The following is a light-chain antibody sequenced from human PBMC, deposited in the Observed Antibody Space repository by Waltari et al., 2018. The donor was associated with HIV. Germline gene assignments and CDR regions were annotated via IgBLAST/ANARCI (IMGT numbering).Light chain of an antibody. V-gene: IGLV2-14*01. CDR3: TTYTATDSLL. Sequence: SALTQPASVSGSPGQSVTISSTGTSRDFDLHNFLSWYQQHPATAPQLIIFGVNYRPSGISSRFSASNSGDTASLTISGLQSGDEADYYCTTYTATDSLLIGSGTKLTVL. CDR2: GVN. CDR1: SRDFDLHNF. J-gene: IGLJ2*01.